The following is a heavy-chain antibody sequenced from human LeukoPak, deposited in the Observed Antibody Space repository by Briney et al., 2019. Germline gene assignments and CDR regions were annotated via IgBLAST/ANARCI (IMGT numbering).Heavy chain of an antibody. D-gene: IGHD2-15*01. CDR3: ARETRGLIVVVSRGAFDI. CDR1: GGSFSGYY. J-gene: IGHJ3*02. CDR2: INHSGST. V-gene: IGHV4-34*01. Sequence: PETLSPTCAVYGGSFSGYYWGWIRQPPGKGLEWIGEINHSGSTNYNPSLKSRVTISVDTSKNQFSLKLSSVTAADTAVYYCARETRGLIVVVSRGAFDIWGQGTMVTVSS.